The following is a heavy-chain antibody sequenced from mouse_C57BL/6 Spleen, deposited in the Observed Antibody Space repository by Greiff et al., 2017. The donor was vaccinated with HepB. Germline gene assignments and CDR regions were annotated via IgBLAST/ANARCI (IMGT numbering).Heavy chain of an antibody. D-gene: IGHD1-1*01. Sequence: EVKVVESEGGLVQPGSSMKLSCTASGFTFSDYYMAWVRQVPEKGLEWVANINYDGSSTYYLDSLKSRFIISRDNAKNILYLQMSSLKSEDTATYYCARGGSSYVYYAMDYWGQGTSVTVSS. V-gene: IGHV5-16*01. CDR2: INYDGSST. CDR3: ARGGSSYVYYAMDY. CDR1: GFTFSDYY. J-gene: IGHJ4*01.